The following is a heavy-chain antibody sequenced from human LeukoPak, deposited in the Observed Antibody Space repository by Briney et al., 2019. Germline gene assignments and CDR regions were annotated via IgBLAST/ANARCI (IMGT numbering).Heavy chain of an antibody. V-gene: IGHV3-23*01. J-gene: IGHJ3*01. CDR3: AKDPNGDYIGAFDV. CDR2: ITGSGGWT. CDR1: GLTFSNYA. D-gene: IGHD4-17*01. Sequence: GGSLRLSCAASGLTFSNYAMMWLRQAPGKGLEWVSAITGSGGWTLYADSVKGRFTISRDNSKNTLYLEMSSLRVEDTAVYYCAKDPNGDYIGAFDVWGQGTMVTVS.